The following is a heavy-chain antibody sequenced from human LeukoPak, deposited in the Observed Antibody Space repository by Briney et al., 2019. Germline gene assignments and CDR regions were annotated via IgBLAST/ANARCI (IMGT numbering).Heavy chain of an antibody. CDR3: ARGWYSSSSALGWFDP. Sequence: GGSLRLSCAASGFPFSSFWMSWVRQGPGKGVEWVASIKQDGSDKYYVDSVKGRFTISRDNAKNSLYLQMNSLRAEDTAVYYCARGWYSSSSALGWFDPWGQGTLVTVSS. V-gene: IGHV3-7*01. CDR1: GFPFSSFW. D-gene: IGHD6-6*01. J-gene: IGHJ5*02. CDR2: IKQDGSDK.